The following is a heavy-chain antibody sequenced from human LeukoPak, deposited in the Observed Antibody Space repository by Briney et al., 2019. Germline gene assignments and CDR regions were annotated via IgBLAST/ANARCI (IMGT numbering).Heavy chain of an antibody. J-gene: IGHJ4*02. D-gene: IGHD1-1*01. CDR3: ARWNLGSDY. CDR1: TSNFNYYY. CDR2: ISDNGKTI. Sequence: GGSLRLSCAASTSNFNYYYMNWIRQAPGKGLEWLSYISDNGKTIFYADSVKGRFTISRDNAGKSLFLQMNSLRAEDTGVYYCARWNLGSDYWGQGTLVTVSS. V-gene: IGHV3-11*04.